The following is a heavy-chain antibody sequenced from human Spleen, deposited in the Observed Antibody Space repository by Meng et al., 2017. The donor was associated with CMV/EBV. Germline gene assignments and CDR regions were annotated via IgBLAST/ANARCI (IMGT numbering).Heavy chain of an antibody. CDR3: ARDKTTRGGWFDP. CDR1: GFSCNTYI. D-gene: IGHD1-1*01. CDR2: IDSSATYI. Sequence: ASGFSCNTYIMNWVRQAPGKGLEWVSSIDSSATYIYYADSVKGRFTISRDNAKNSLYLQMNSLRAEDTAVYYCARDKTTRGGWFDPWGQGTLVTVSS. V-gene: IGHV3-21*01. J-gene: IGHJ5*02.